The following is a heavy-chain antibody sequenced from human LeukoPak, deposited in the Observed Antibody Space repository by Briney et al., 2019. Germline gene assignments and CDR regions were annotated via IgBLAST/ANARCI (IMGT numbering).Heavy chain of an antibody. CDR2: IYYNGST. V-gene: IGHV4-39*01. D-gene: IGHD3-22*01. CDR1: GGSISSRSYY. J-gene: IGHJ4*02. CDR3: ARQYYYDSSGYPLDY. Sequence: SETLSLTCTVSGGSISSRSYYWGWIRQPPGKGLEWIGSIYYNGSTYYNPSLKSRVSISVDTSKNQFSLKLNSVTAADTAVYYCARQYYYDSSGYPLDYWGQGTLVTVSS.